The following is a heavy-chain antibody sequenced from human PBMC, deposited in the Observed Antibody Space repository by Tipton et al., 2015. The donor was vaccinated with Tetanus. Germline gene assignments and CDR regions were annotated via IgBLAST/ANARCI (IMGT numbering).Heavy chain of an antibody. Sequence: QLVQSGTEVKKPGESLKISCQGSGYNFTHYSIGWVRQMPGKGLEWVGIIDPRDSETFQGHVTISADKSISTAHLRWSSLEASDTAIYYCARRRSAILSGSYHWYFDIWGRGTLVTVSS. D-gene: IGHD3-9*01. CDR1: GYNFTHYS. V-gene: IGHV5-51*01. CDR2: IDPRDSET. J-gene: IGHJ2*01. CDR3: ARRRSAILSGSYHWYFDI.